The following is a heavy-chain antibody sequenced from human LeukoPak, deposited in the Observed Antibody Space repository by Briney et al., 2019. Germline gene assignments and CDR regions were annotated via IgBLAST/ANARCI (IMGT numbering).Heavy chain of an antibody. CDR3: TRGDYSSSYYMDV. J-gene: IGHJ6*03. CDR2: IYKSGIT. Sequence: SETLSLTCTVSGGSISSSSYYRGWIRQPPGKGLEWIGSIYKSGITNYNPSLKSRVTMSVDTSKNQFSLELTSVTAADTAVYYCTRGDYSSSYYMDVWGNGTTVTISS. D-gene: IGHD3-16*01. CDR1: GGSISSSSYY. V-gene: IGHV4-39*07.